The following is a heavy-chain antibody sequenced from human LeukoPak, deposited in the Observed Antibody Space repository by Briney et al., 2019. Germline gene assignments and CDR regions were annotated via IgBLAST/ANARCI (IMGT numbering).Heavy chain of an antibody. CDR2: IKQDGSEK. D-gene: IGHD3-3*01. V-gene: IGHV3-7*03. J-gene: IGHJ2*01. CDR3: ARAEWSNWYFDL. CDR1: GFTFSTYW. Sequence: PGGPLRLSCAASGFTFSTYWMNWVRQAPGKVLEWVANIKQDGSEKYYVDSVKGRFTLSRDSAKNSLYLQMNSLRAEDTAVYYCARAEWSNWYFDLWGRGTLVTVSS.